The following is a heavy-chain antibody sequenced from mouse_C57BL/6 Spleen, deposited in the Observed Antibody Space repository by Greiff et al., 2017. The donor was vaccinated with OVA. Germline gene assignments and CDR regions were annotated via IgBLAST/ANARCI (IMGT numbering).Heavy chain of an antibody. CDR2: INPGDGGT. D-gene: IGHD3-3*01. Sequence: QVQLQQPGTELVKPGASVKLSCKASGYTFTSYWMHWVKQRPGPGLEWIGNINPGDGGTNYNEKFKGKATLTVDKSSSTAYMQLSSLTSEDSAVFYGVRERRRRDSMDYWGQGTSVTVSS. CDR1: GYTFTSYW. V-gene: IGHV1-53*01. J-gene: IGHJ4*01. CDR3: VRERRRRDSMDY.